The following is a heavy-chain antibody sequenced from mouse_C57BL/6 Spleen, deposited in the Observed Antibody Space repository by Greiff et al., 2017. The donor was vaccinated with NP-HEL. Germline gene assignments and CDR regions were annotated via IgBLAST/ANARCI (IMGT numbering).Heavy chain of an antibody. CDR1: GYTFTDYY. D-gene: IGHD2-1*01. J-gene: IGHJ4*01. Sequence: QVQLQQSGAELVRPGASVKLSCKASGYTFTDYYINWVKQRPGQGLEWIARIYPGSGNTYYNEKFKGKGTLTAEKSSSTAYMQLSSLTSEDSAVYFCARGGTYGNYEDAMDYWGQGTSVTVSS. CDR2: IYPGSGNT. V-gene: IGHV1-76*01. CDR3: ARGGTYGNYEDAMDY.